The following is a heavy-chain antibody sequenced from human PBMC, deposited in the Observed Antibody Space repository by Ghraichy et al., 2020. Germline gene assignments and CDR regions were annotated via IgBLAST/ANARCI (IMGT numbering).Heavy chain of an antibody. Sequence: GESLNISCKGSGYSFTNYWIAWVRQMPGKGLEWMGIIYPGDSDTRYSPSFQGQVTISDDKSIRTAYLQWSSLKASDSAMYYCARFPGGAAGTGSGMDVWGRGTTVTVSS. J-gene: IGHJ6*02. CDR1: GYSFTNYW. CDR3: ARFPGGAAGTGSGMDV. V-gene: IGHV5-51*01. D-gene: IGHD6-13*01. CDR2: IYPGDSDT.